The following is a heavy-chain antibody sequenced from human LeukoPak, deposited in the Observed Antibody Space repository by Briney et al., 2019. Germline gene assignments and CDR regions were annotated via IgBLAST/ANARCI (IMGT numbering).Heavy chain of an antibody. Sequence: GGSLRLSCAASGFTFSSYAMSWVRQAPGKGLEWVSAISGSGGSTYYADSVKGRFTISRDNSKNTLYLQMNSLRAEDTAVYYCARGEITMVRGVTSYFDCWGQGTLVTVSS. J-gene: IGHJ4*02. CDR1: GFTFSSYA. D-gene: IGHD3-10*01. CDR2: ISGSGGST. CDR3: ARGEITMVRGVTSYFDC. V-gene: IGHV3-23*01.